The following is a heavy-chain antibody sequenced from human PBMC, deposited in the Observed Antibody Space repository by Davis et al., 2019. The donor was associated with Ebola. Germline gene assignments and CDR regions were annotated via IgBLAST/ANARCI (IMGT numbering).Heavy chain of an antibody. D-gene: IGHD3-10*01. J-gene: IGHJ6*04. CDR1: GYTLTELS. V-gene: IGHV1-24*01. CDR2: FDPEDGET. Sequence: AASVKVSCKVSGYTLTELSMHWVRQAPGKGLEWMGGFDPEDGETIYAQKFQGRVTMTEDTSTDTAYMELSSLRSEDTAVYYCARDLGSPGNLWLGSGMDVWGKGTTVTVSS. CDR3: ARDLGSPGNLWLGSGMDV.